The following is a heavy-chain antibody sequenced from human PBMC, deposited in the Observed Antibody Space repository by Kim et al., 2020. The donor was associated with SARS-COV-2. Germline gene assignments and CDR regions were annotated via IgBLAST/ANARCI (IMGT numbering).Heavy chain of an antibody. Sequence: TNYAQKIQGRVTMTTDTSTSTAYMELRSLRSDDTAVYYCARSYYYYGMDVWGQGTTVTVSS. J-gene: IGHJ6*02. CDR2: T. V-gene: IGHV1-18*01. CDR3: ARSYYYYGMDV.